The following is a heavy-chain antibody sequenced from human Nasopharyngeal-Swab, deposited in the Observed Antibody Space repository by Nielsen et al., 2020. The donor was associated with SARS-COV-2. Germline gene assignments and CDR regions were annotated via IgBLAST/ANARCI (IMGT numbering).Heavy chain of an antibody. J-gene: IGHJ4*02. D-gene: IGHD3-16*02. Sequence: ASVKVSCKASGYTFTSYDINWVRQAPGQGLEWMGWINTNTGNPTYAQGFTGRFVFSLDTSVSTAYLQISSLKAEDTAVYYCARDSDYVWGSYRLGGYWGQGTLVTVSS. CDR1: GYTFTSYD. CDR2: INTNTGNP. CDR3: ARDSDYVWGSYRLGGY. V-gene: IGHV7-4-1*02.